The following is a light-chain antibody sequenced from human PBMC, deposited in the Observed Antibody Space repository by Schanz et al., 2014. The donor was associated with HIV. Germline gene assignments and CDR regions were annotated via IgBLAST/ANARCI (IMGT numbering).Light chain of an antibody. CDR3: QQYGNSPT. CDR1: QTINNN. Sequence: EIVMTQSPATLSVSPGERATLSCRASQTINNNVAWYQQRPGQAPTFLIYGASRRATGIPDRFSGSGSGTEFTLTIEGLEPEDFAVYYCQQYGNSPTFGGGTKVEIK. V-gene: IGKV3-20*01. J-gene: IGKJ4*01. CDR2: GAS.